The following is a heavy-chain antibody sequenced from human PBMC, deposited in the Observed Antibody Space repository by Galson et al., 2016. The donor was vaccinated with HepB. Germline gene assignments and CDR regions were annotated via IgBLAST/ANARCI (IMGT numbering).Heavy chain of an antibody. CDR2: IDPSDSYT. CDR3: ATARGSSDRYDP. D-gene: IGHD6-6*01. CDR1: GYSFTTYW. J-gene: IGHJ5*02. V-gene: IGHV5-10-1*01. Sequence: QSGAEVKKPGESLRISCKGSGYSFTTYWIIWVRQTPGEGLEWMGRIDPSDSYTNYSPSFQGHVTFSVDKSISTAYLQWSSLKASDTAMYYCATARGSSDRYDPWGQETLVTVSS.